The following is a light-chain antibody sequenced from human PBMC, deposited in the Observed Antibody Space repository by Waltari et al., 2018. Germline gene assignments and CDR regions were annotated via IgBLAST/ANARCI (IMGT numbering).Light chain of an antibody. CDR1: SSDVGSYNL. CDR3: CSYAGSSTYV. Sequence: QSALTQPASVSGSPGQSITISCTGTSSDVGSYNLLSWYQQHPGKAPKLMIYEVSKRPSGFSNRFSGSKSGNTASLTISGLQAEDEADYYCCSYAGSSTYVFGTGTKVTVL. CDR2: EVS. J-gene: IGLJ1*01. V-gene: IGLV2-23*02.